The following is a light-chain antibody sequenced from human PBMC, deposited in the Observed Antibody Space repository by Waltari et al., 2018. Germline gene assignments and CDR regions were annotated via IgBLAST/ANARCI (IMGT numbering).Light chain of an antibody. CDR1: QSISSSY. Sequence: EIVLTQSPGTLSLSPGDRATLPCRASQSISSSYLAWYQQKPGQAPRLLIYGSSSRATGSPDRFSGSGSGTDFTLTISRLEPEDFAVYYCQQYGHSPFTFGPGTKVDFK. CDR3: QQYGHSPFT. J-gene: IGKJ3*01. CDR2: GSS. V-gene: IGKV3-20*01.